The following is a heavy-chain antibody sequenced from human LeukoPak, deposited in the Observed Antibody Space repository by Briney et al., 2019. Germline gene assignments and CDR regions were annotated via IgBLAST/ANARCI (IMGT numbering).Heavy chain of an antibody. V-gene: IGHV3-30*04. CDR2: ISYDGSNK. J-gene: IGHJ6*03. CDR1: GFTFSSYA. Sequence: SGGSLRLSCAASGFTFSSYAMHWVRQAPGKGLEWVAVISYDGSNKYYADSVKGRFTISRDNSKNTLYLQMNSLRAEDTAVYYCAKQGRDWLRDYYYYMDVWGKGTTVTISS. CDR3: AKQGRDWLRDYYYYMDV. D-gene: IGHD3-9*01.